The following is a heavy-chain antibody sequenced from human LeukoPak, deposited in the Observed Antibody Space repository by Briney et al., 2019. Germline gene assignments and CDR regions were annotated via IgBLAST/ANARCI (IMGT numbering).Heavy chain of an antibody. J-gene: IGHJ4*02. V-gene: IGHV1-2*02. CDR3: AREGRGSGYDLRRDFDY. Sequence: ASVELSCTSSGYTFTGYYMHWVRQPPGQGLEWMGWINPNSGGTNYAQKFQGRVTMTRDTSISTAYMELSRLRSDDTAVYYCAREGRGSGYDLRRDFDYWDQRSLVTVSS. D-gene: IGHD5-12*01. CDR2: INPNSGGT. CDR1: GYTFTGYY.